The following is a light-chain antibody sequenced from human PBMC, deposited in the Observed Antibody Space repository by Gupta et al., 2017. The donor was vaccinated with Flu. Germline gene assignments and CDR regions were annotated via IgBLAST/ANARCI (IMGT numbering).Light chain of an antibody. Sequence: SYELAQLPSMSVSPGQTARLTCSGDSLATQFAYWHRQKPGRAPVMIIYKSTERASGIPRRFSGSTSGTLATLTISGVEAEDEADYYCQSADSTGSSVLFDGGTKLTVL. CDR1: SLATQF. CDR3: QSADSTGSSVL. J-gene: IGLJ2*01. CDR2: KST. V-gene: IGLV3-25*02.